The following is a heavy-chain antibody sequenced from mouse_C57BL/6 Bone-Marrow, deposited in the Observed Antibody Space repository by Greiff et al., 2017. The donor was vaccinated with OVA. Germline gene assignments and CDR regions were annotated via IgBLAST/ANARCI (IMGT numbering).Heavy chain of an antibody. Sequence: VQLQQSGPGLVQPSQSLSITCTVSGFSLTSYGVHWVRQSPGKGLEWLGVIWRGGSTDYNAAFMSRLSITKDNSKSQVFFKMNSLQADDTAIYYCAKNGGLRRARAMDYWGQGTSVTVSS. D-gene: IGHD2-4*01. V-gene: IGHV2-5*01. CDR1: GFSLTSYG. J-gene: IGHJ4*01. CDR2: IWRGGST. CDR3: AKNGGLRRARAMDY.